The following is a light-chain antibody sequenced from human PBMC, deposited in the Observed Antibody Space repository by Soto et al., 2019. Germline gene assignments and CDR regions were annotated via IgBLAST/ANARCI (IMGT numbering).Light chain of an antibody. CDR1: QGISNY. CDR2: AAS. J-gene: IGKJ3*01. V-gene: IGKV1-27*01. Sequence: DNQMPQSPSSLSASVGDRVTITCRASQGISNYLAWYQQKPGKVPKLLIHAASTLQSGAPSRFSGSGSGTDFTLSISSRQPEDVATYYGQKYNSAPFTCGPGTKVDIK. CDR3: QKYNSAPFT.